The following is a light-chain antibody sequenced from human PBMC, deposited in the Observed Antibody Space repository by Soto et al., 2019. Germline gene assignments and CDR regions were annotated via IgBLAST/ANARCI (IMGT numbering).Light chain of an antibody. CDR3: QQYNSYPRT. Sequence: DLQMTQSPTTLSASVGDRVTITCRASQSIGSWLAWYQQIPGKVPNLLIYKASRLETGAPSRFSGRGSGTEFTLTISGLQPDDFATYYCQQYNSYPRTFGGGTKVEIK. CDR2: KAS. J-gene: IGKJ4*01. V-gene: IGKV1-5*03. CDR1: QSIGSW.